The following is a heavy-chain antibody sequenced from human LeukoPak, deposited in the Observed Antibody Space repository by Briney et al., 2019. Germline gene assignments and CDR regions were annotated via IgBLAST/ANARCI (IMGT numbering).Heavy chain of an antibody. Sequence: GASVRVSCTPSGGTFISYAISWVRQAPGQGLEWMGGIIPIFVTANYAQKFQGRVTITADEFTRTAYMELSSLRSEDTAVYYCARSVVVPAAMPYYYYYYGMDVWGQGTTVTVSS. CDR3: ARSVVVPAAMPYYYYYYGMDV. D-gene: IGHD2-2*01. CDR1: GGTFISYA. CDR2: IIPIFVTA. J-gene: IGHJ6*02. V-gene: IGHV1-69*13.